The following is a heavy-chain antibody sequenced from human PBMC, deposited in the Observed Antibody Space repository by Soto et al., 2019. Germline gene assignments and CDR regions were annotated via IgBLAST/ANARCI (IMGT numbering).Heavy chain of an antibody. Sequence: QAQLVQSGGEVKKPGASVKVSCKASGYTFPNYGISWVRQAPGQGIERMGWINVYNGNTKYAQKVQGRVTMTTDTSTRTAYMELSSPRSDATALYYCARSVGSESYYKQYNWFTPWRQGTLVTVSS. CDR2: INVYNGNT. CDR3: ARSVGSESYYKQYNWFTP. J-gene: IGHJ5*02. D-gene: IGHD3-10*01. V-gene: IGHV1-18*01. CDR1: GYTFPNYG.